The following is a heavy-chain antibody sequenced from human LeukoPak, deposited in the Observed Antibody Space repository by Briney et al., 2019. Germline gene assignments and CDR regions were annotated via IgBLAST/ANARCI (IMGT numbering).Heavy chain of an antibody. V-gene: IGHV3-53*01. CDR2: IYSGGST. CDR1: GFTFSSYS. Sequence: PGGSLRLSCAASGFTFSSYSMNWVRQAPGKGLEWVSVIYSGGSTYYADSVKGRFTISRDNSKNTLYLQMNSLRAEDTAVYYCARGPAAMDSDAFDIWGQGTMVTVSS. CDR3: ARGPAAMDSDAFDI. J-gene: IGHJ3*02. D-gene: IGHD2-2*01.